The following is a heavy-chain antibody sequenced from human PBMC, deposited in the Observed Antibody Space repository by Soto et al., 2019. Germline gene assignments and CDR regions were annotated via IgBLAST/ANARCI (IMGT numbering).Heavy chain of an antibody. D-gene: IGHD6-13*01. CDR2: IFYSGST. CDR3: ARVRSLAAGGTFDY. J-gene: IGHJ4*02. V-gene: IGHV4-61*01. Sequence: QVQLQESGPGLVKPSETLSLTCTVSGGSVSSANYCWSWIRQPPGKGLEWIGYIFYSGSTNYNPSLKSRVTISVDTSKNQFSLNLSSVTAADTAVYYCARVRSLAAGGTFDYWGQGTLVSVSS. CDR1: GGSVSSANYC.